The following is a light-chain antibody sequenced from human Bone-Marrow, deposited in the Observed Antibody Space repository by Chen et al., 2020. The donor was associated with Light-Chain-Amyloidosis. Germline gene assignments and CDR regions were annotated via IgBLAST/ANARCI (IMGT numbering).Light chain of an antibody. Sequence: QSVLTQPPSASGPPGQRVTISCSGASSNIGHNYVYWYRHFPGAAPDLLIHRHNQRPSGGPDRVAGYKSGTTAFLGGSGRRAEEEAGYYGAGWDGSLSRYGFGAGNKLSVL. CDR3: AGWDGSLSRYG. CDR2: RHN. J-gene: IGLJ1*01. CDR1: SSNIGHNY. V-gene: IGLV1-47*01.